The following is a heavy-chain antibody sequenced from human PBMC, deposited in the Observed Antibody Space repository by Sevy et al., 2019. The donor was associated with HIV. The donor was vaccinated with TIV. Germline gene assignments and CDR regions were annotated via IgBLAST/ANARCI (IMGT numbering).Heavy chain of an antibody. CDR3: ARGIAAPRGMDV. CDR2: FYYSAST. Sequence: SETLSLTCTVSGDSISGYYWSRIRQPPWKGLEWIGYFYYSASTNYNPSLKSPVTISVDTTKNQVSLKVRSLTAADTAVYYCARGIAAPRGMDVWGQGTTVTVSS. CDR1: GDSISGYY. D-gene: IGHD6-13*01. V-gene: IGHV4-59*01. J-gene: IGHJ6*02.